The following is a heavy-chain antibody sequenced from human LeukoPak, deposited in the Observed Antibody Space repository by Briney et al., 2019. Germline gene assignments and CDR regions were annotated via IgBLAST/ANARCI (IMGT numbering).Heavy chain of an antibody. V-gene: IGHV3-9*01. CDR3: AKDKLGGSYYEGAFDI. D-gene: IGHD1-26*01. Sequence: PGGSLRLSCAASGFTFDDYAMHWVRQGPGKGLEWVSGITWNSGVTGYADSVEGRFTISRDNAKNSLYLQMSSLRPEDTALYYCAKDKLGGSYYEGAFDIWGHGTMVTVSS. CDR1: GFTFDDYA. CDR2: ITWNSGVT. J-gene: IGHJ3*02.